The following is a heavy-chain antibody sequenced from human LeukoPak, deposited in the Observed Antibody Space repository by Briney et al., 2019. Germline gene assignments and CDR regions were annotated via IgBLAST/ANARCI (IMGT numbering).Heavy chain of an antibody. D-gene: IGHD4-23*01. CDR2: ISSSTNTI. Sequence: PGGSLRLSCAGSGFTFSSYSMNWVRQAPGKGLEWVSYISSSTNTIYYADSVKGRFTISRDNAKNSLFLQMNSLRDEDTAVYYCARGGYGANDDAFDIWGQGTMVTVSS. V-gene: IGHV3-48*02. CDR3: ARGGYGANDDAFDI. J-gene: IGHJ3*02. CDR1: GFTFSSYS.